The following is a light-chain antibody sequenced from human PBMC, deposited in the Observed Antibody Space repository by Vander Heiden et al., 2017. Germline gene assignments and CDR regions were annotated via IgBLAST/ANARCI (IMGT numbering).Light chain of an antibody. CDR2: ATS. CDR3: QQSDGVPHT. Sequence: DIQMTQSPSSLSASIGDSITISCRASQNIINYLNWYQQKPGEAPNLLIYATSQLRSGVPSRFSGSGSGTDFALTISVLHPEDSATYYCQQSDGVPHTFGQGTKVEIK. V-gene: IGKV1-39*01. CDR1: QNIINY. J-gene: IGKJ1*01.